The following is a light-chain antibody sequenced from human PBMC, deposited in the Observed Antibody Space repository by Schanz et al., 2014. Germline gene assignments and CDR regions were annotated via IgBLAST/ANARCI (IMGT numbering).Light chain of an antibody. Sequence: QSALTQPASVSGSPGQSISISCTGTSSDIGSFKFVSWYQKHPDKAPKVVIYEGSERPSGVSNRFSGSLSGNTASLTISGLQAEDEADYYCSSYAGSNNVYVFGTGTKLTVL. J-gene: IGLJ1*01. CDR2: EGS. CDR3: SSYAGSNNVYV. CDR1: SSDIGSFKF. V-gene: IGLV2-14*02.